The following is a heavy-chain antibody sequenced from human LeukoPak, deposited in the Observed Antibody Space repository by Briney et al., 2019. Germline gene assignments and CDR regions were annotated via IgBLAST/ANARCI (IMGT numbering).Heavy chain of an antibody. D-gene: IGHD2-2*01. CDR3: ARLSSDIVVVPAAEPSPYYMDV. J-gene: IGHJ6*03. CDR2: ISAYNGNT. V-gene: IGHV1-18*01. CDR1: GYTFTSYG. Sequence: ASVTVSCMASGYTFTSYGISWVRQAPGQGLEWMGWISAYNGNTNYAQKLQGRVTMTTDTSTSTAYMELRSLRSEDTAVYYCARLSSDIVVVPAAEPSPYYMDVGGKGTTVTVSS.